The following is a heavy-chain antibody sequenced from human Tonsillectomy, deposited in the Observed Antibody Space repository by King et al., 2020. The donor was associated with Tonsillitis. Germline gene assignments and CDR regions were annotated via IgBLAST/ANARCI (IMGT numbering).Heavy chain of an antibody. Sequence: VQLVESGGGLVQPGGSLRLSCVASEFTFSEYWMTCIRQGPGEGLGWGANIKGDGSVKYYVDSVGGRFTISSEHADSLLFLRMNNLRVEDTAMYYCVRDRNYHDRRTYYDVLDVWGPGTMVTVSS. J-gene: IGHJ3*01. CDR2: IKGDGSVK. V-gene: IGHV3-7*01. CDR1: EFTFSEYW. CDR3: VRDRNYHDRRTYYDVLDV. D-gene: IGHD3-22*01.